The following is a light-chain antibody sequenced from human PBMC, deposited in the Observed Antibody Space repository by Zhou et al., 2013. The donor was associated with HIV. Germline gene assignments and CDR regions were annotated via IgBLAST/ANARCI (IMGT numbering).Light chain of an antibody. CDR3: QQYGSSPRT. J-gene: IGKJ1*01. Sequence: EIVLTQSSATLSVSPGERATLSCRASQSVRSNLAWYQQKPGQAPRLLIYGASSRATGIPDRFSGSGSGTDFTLTISRLEPEDFAVYYCQQYGSSPRTFGQGTKVEIK. CDR1: QSVRSN. V-gene: IGKV3-20*01. CDR2: GAS.